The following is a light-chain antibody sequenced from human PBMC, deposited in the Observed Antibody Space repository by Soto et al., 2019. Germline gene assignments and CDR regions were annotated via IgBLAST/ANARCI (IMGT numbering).Light chain of an antibody. J-gene: IGLJ3*02. CDR3: YSYAGSFTWV. CDR2: EVS. CDR1: SNDVGGNNF. Sequence: QSVLTQPRSVSGSPGQSVTISCTGTSNDVGGNNFVSWYQQLPGKAPKLMISEVSNRPSGVSNRFSGSKSGNTASPTISGLQADDEGDYYCYSYAGSFTWVFGGGTKLTVL. V-gene: IGLV2-11*01.